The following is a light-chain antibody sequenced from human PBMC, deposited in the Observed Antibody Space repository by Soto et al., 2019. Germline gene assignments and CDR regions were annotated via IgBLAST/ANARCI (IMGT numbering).Light chain of an antibody. CDR2: DAS. Sequence: DIQMTQSPSTLSASVGDRVTITCRASQSISSWLAWYQQKPGKAPKVLIYDASSLQSGVPSRFSGSESGTKFTLTISSLQPDDFATYYCQQYNNYLWTFGQGTKVEIK. J-gene: IGKJ1*01. CDR3: QQYNNYLWT. V-gene: IGKV1-5*01. CDR1: QSISSW.